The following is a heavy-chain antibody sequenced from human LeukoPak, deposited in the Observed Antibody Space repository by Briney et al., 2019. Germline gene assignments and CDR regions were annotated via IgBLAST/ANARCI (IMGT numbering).Heavy chain of an antibody. CDR3: ARVGIVGATTSYYYYGMDV. CDR1: GYTFTGYY. J-gene: IGHJ6*02. V-gene: IGHV1-2*02. Sequence: GASVKVSCKASGYTFTGYYMHWVRQAPGQGLEWMGWINPNSGGTNYAQKFQGRVTMTRDTSISTAYMELSRLRSDDTPVYYCARVGIVGATTSYYYYGMDVWGQGTTVTVSS. D-gene: IGHD1-26*01. CDR2: INPNSGGT.